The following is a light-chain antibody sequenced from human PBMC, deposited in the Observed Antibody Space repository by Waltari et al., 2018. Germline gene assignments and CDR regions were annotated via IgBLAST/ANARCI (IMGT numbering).Light chain of an antibody. CDR1: QSRVYDGRNTF. Sequence: DVVRTQSPLSLSVTLGQPASIPCRFSQSRVYDGRNTFLNWFHQRPGQSPRRLIYMVSNRDSGVPDRFSGSGSGTDFTLQISRVEAEDVGVYYCMQGTHWPWTFGQGTKVEIK. CDR3: MQGTHWPWT. CDR2: MVS. V-gene: IGKV2-30*01. J-gene: IGKJ1*01.